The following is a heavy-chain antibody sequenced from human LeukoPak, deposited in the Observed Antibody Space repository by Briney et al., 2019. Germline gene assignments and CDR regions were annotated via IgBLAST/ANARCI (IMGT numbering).Heavy chain of an antibody. Sequence: SVKVSCKASGGTFSSYAISWVRQAPGQGLEWMGGIIPIFGTANYARKFQGRVTITADESTSTAYMELSSLRSEDTAVYYCTTYYYDSSGYPRRFDPWGQGTLVTVSS. J-gene: IGHJ5*02. CDR3: TTYYYDSSGYPRRFDP. V-gene: IGHV1-69*13. D-gene: IGHD3-22*01. CDR2: IIPIFGTA. CDR1: GGTFSSYA.